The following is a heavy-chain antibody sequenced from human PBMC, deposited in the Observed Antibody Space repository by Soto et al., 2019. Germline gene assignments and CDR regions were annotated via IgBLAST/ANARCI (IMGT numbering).Heavy chain of an antibody. D-gene: IGHD3-9*01. J-gene: IGHJ5*01. CDR1: GGSVSSGSYY. CDR3: TREQMRYFDWLPLNWFDP. Sequence: SETLSLTCTVSGGSVSSGSYYWSWIRQPPGKGLEWIGYIYYSGSTNYNPSLKSRVTISVDTSKNQFSLKLSSVTAADTAVYYCTREQMRYFDWLPLNWFDPWGQGTLVTVSS. CDR2: IYYSGST. V-gene: IGHV4-61*01.